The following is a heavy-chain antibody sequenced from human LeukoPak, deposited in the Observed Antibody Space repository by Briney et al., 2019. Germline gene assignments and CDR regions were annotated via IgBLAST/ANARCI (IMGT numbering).Heavy chain of an antibody. CDR3: ARDLYQWLPSTRPRDYYYYMDA. V-gene: IGHV1-2*02. CDR2: INPNSGGT. J-gene: IGHJ6*03. D-gene: IGHD6-19*01. CDR1: GYTFTGYY. Sequence: ASVKVSCKASGYTFTGYYIHWVRQAPGQGLEYMGWINPNSGGTNYAQKFQGRVTMTRDTSISTAYMELSRLRSDDTAVYYCARDLYQWLPSTRPRDYYYYMDAWGEGSKDPVSS.